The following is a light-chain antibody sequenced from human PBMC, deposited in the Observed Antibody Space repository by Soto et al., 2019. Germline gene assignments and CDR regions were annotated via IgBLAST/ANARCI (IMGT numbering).Light chain of an antibody. Sequence: DIQMTQSPSALSASVGDRVTITGRASQSISSWLAWYQQKPGTAPKLLIYKASSLQSGVPSRFSGSGSGTEFTLTISSLQPDDFATYYCQQYSSYPYTFGQGTKLEIK. CDR3: QQYSSYPYT. J-gene: IGKJ2*01. CDR1: QSISSW. CDR2: KAS. V-gene: IGKV1-5*03.